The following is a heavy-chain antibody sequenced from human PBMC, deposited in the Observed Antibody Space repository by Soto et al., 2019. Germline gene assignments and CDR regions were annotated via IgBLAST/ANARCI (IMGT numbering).Heavy chain of an antibody. J-gene: IGHJ5*02. Sequence: ASVKVSCKASGYTFSRYYMHWVRKAPGQGLEWMGIINPSVGSTSYAQKFQGRVTMTRDTSTSTVYMELSSLRSEDTAVYYCARYRAVLADHKQGTWFDPGDEGTLVSVSS. V-gene: IGHV1-46*01. CDR3: ARYRAVLADHKQGTWFDP. CDR2: INPSVGST. CDR1: GYTFSRYY. D-gene: IGHD6-13*01.